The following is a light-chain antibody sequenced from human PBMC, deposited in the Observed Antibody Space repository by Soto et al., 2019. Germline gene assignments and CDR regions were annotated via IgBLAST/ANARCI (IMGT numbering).Light chain of an antibody. CDR2: DAA. J-gene: IGKJ1*01. V-gene: IGKV1-5*01. CDR1: QIISNG. Sequence: DIQMTQSPSTLSASVGDRVTITCRAIQIISNGLAWYQQKPGQAPKLLIYDAASLESCVPSRFSGSGSRTEFPLAINSLQPDDFATYYCQHYNSYSEAFGQGTKV. CDR3: QHYNSYSEA.